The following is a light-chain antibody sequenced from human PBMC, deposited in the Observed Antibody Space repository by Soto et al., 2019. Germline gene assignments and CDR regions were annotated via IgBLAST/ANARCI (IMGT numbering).Light chain of an antibody. CDR3: QQYGDSRT. CDR1: QYVTSGD. CDR2: VAS. V-gene: IGKV3-20*01. J-gene: IGKJ1*01. Sequence: EIVLTQSPGTLSLSPGQRATLSCRASQYVTSGDSLAWYQQKPGQAPRLLIYVASNRATGIPDRFSGSGSGTDFTVTISRLEPDDFAMYYWQQYGDSRTFGQGTKVDI.